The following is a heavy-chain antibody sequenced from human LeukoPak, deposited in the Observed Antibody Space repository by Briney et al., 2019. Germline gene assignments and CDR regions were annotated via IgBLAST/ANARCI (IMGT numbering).Heavy chain of an antibody. D-gene: IGHD1-26*01. CDR2: IYSGGST. CDR3: ARVEQEWEPAGGDYYYGMDV. Sequence: GGSLRLSCAASGFTVSSNYMSWVRQAPGKGLEWVSVIYSGGSTYYADSVKGRFTISRDNSKNTLYLQMNSLRAEDTAVYYCARVEQEWEPAGGDYYYGMDVWGQGTTVTVS. V-gene: IGHV3-53*01. J-gene: IGHJ6*02. CDR1: GFTVSSNY.